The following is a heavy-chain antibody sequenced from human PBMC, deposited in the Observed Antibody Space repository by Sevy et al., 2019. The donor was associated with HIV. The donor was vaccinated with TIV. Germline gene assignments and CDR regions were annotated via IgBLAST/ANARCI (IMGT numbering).Heavy chain of an antibody. CDR2: IIPIFGTA. CDR1: GGTFSSYA. CDR3: ARGGYSYGTGAFDI. Sequence: ASVKVSCKASGGTFSSYAISWVRQAPGQGLEWMGGIIPIFGTANYAQKFQGRVTITADESTSTAYMELSSLRSEDTAVYYCARGGYSYGTGAFDIWGQGTMVIV. V-gene: IGHV1-69*13. J-gene: IGHJ3*02. D-gene: IGHD5-18*01.